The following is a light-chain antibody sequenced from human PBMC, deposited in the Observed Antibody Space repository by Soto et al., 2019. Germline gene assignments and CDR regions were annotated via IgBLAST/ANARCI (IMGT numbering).Light chain of an antibody. CDR2: DAS. Sequence: IQMTQSPSTLSASVGDRVTITCRASQSISSWLAWYQQKPGKAPKLLIYDASSLESGVPSRFSGSGSGTEFTLTISSLQPDDFATYYCQQYNSYSRTFSQGTKVDIK. CDR1: QSISSW. CDR3: QQYNSYSRT. J-gene: IGKJ1*01. V-gene: IGKV1-5*01.